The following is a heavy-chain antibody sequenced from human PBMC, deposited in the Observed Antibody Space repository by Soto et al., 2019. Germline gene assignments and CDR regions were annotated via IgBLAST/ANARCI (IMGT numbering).Heavy chain of an antibody. Sequence: ASVKVSCKASGYTFTSYGISWVRQAPGQGLEWMGWISAYNGNTNYAQKLQGRVTMTTDTSTSTAYMELRSLRSDDTAVYYCARLGGDIVVVVAALKPYYYYSGMDVWGQGTTVTVSS. J-gene: IGHJ6*02. CDR1: GYTFTSYG. CDR2: ISAYNGNT. V-gene: IGHV1-18*04. D-gene: IGHD2-15*01. CDR3: ARLGGDIVVVVAALKPYYYYSGMDV.